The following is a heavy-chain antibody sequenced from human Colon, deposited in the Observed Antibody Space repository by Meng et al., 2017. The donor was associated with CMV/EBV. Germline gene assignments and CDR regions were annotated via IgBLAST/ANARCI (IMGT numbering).Heavy chain of an antibody. Sequence: SLSLSCAASGFNVNTQYIYCVRQAPGRGLEWVSTFSTEGNTYYADFVKGRFAISRDISKNTLSLQMDSLRVDDTAIYFCADIFHFGVWGHGTTVTVSS. CDR3: ADIFHFGV. CDR1: GFNVNTQY. CDR2: FSTEGNT. V-gene: IGHV3-53*01. J-gene: IGHJ6*02. D-gene: IGHD3-3*01.